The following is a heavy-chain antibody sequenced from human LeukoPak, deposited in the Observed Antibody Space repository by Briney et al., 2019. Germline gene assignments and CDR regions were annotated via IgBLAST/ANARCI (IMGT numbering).Heavy chain of an antibody. CDR2: ISYSGST. CDR1: GGSVSPYY. Sequence: SETLSLTCTVSGGSVSPYYWSRFRRPPGKGLEWIGYISYSGSTNYNPSLKSRVTISVDTSKNQFSLKLSSVTAADTAIYYCARASYGSGRGFDYWGRGTLVTVSS. D-gene: IGHD3-10*01. V-gene: IGHV4-59*02. CDR3: ARASYGSGRGFDY. J-gene: IGHJ4*02.